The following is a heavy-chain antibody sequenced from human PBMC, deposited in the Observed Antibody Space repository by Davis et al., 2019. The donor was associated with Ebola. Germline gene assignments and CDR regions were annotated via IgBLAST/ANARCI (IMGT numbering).Heavy chain of an antibody. Sequence: PSETLSLTCTVSGGSISSSSYYWGWIRQPPGKGLEWIGSIYYSGSTYYNPSLKSRVTISVDTSKNQFSLKLSSVTAADTAVYYCAREGGGDDVAFDIWGQGTMVTVSS. V-gene: IGHV4-39*07. CDR2: IYYSGST. CDR1: GGSISSSSYY. CDR3: AREGGGDDVAFDI. J-gene: IGHJ3*02. D-gene: IGHD2-21*02.